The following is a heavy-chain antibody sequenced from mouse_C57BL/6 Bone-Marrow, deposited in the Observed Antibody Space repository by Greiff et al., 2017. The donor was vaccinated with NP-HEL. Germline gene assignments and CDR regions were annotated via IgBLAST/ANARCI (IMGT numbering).Heavy chain of an antibody. Sequence: DVMLVESGGGLVQPGGSLSLSCAASGFTFTDYYMSWVRQPPGKALEWLGFIRNKANGYTTEYSASVKGRFTISRDNSQSILYLQMNALRAEDSATYYCARFLPLTTEGYFDVWGTGTTVTVSS. CDR3: ARFLPLTTEGYFDV. J-gene: IGHJ1*03. CDR2: IRNKANGYTT. CDR1: GFTFTDYY. V-gene: IGHV7-3*01. D-gene: IGHD1-1*01.